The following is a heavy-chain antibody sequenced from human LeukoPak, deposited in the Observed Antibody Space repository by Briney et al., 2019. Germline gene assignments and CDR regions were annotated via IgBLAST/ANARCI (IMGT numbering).Heavy chain of an antibody. J-gene: IGHJ5*02. CDR1: GYTFTSYD. D-gene: IGHD1-26*01. CDR3: AREEGSGSYYRGSWFDP. CDR2: MNPNSGNT. Sequence: ASVKVSCKASGYTFTSYDINWVRQATGQGLEWMGWMNPNSGNTGYAQKFQGRVTMTRNTSISTAYMELSSLRSEDTAVYYCAREEGSGSYYRGSWFDPWGQGTLVTVSS. V-gene: IGHV1-8*01.